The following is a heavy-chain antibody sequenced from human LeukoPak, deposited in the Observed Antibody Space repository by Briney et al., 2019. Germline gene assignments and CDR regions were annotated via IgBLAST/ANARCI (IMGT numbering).Heavy chain of an antibody. CDR1: GGSISSSNYY. D-gene: IGHD3-22*01. CDR2: ISYSGTT. CDR3: ARDYDSSGYYPGWFDP. Sequence: PSETLSLTCTVSGGSISSSNYYWGWIRQPPGKGLEWIASISYSGTTYYNPSLQSRVSISRDTSKNQFSVNLNSVTAADTAVYYCARDYDSSGYYPGWFDPWGQGTLVTVSS. J-gene: IGHJ5*02. V-gene: IGHV4-39*07.